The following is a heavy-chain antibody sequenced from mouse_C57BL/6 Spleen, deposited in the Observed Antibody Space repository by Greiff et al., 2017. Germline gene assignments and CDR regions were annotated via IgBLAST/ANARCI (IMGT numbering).Heavy chain of an antibody. CDR3: ARREARSGPFYAMDY. J-gene: IGHJ4*01. D-gene: IGHD3-2*02. CDR2: INPNNGGT. Sequence: VQLQQSGPELVKPGASVKIPCKASGYTFTDYNMDWVKQSHGKSLEWIGDINPNNGGTIYNQKFKGKATLTVDKSSSTAYMELRSLTSEDTAVYYGARREARSGPFYAMDYWGQGTSVTVSS. CDR1: GYTFTDYN. V-gene: IGHV1-18*01.